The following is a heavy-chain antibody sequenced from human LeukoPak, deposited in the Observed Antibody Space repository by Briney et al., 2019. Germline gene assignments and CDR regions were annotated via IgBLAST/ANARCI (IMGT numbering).Heavy chain of an antibody. V-gene: IGHV1-18*01. CDR2: ISTYNGNT. CDR3: ARDRMDTGTYFDY. Sequence: ASVKDSCRSSGYTFTTYGITWVRQAPGQGLEWMGWISTYNGNTNYAQKLQGRVTMTTDTSTSTAYMELRSLRSDDTAMYYCARDRMDTGTYFDYWGQGTLVTVSS. D-gene: IGHD5-18*01. CDR1: GYTFTTYG. J-gene: IGHJ4*02.